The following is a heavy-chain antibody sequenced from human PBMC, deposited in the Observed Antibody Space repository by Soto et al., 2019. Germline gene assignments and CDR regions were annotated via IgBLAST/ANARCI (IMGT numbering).Heavy chain of an antibody. Sequence: ASVKVSCKSSGFTFTSYAIHWLRQAPGQRPQWMGWINGGSGNTKYSQDFQGRVTFTRDTFATTAYLELSSLRSEDTAVYYCARVPPWGNEAGDYYIHHYDSWGQGTPVTVSS. CDR1: GFTFTSYA. CDR3: ARVPPWGNEAGDYYIHHYDS. D-gene: IGHD3-10*01. J-gene: IGHJ4*02. V-gene: IGHV1-3*01. CDR2: INGGSGNT.